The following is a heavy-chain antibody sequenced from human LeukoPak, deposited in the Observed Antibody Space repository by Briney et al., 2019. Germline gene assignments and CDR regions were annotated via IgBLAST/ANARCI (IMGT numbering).Heavy chain of an antibody. D-gene: IGHD3-10*01. Sequence: GGSLRLSCAASGFSFSNYAMRWVRQAPGKGLEWVSTISGSGGSTDYADSVKGRFTISRDNSKNTLYLQMNSLRAEDAAVYYCASGSRNYFGYWGQGTLVTVSS. J-gene: IGHJ4*02. CDR1: GFSFSNYA. CDR2: ISGSGGST. V-gene: IGHV3-23*01. CDR3: ASGSRNYFGY.